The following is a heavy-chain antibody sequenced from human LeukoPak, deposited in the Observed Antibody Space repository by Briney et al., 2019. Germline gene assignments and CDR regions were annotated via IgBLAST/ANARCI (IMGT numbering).Heavy chain of an antibody. CDR3: ARGWNWLQPFDY. V-gene: IGHV4-34*01. D-gene: IGHD5-24*01. CDR2: INHSGST. Sequence: SETLSLTCAVYGGSFSGYYWSWIRQPPGKGLEWIGEINHSGSTNYNPSLKSRVTISVDTSKNRFSLKLSSVTAADTAVYYCARGWNWLQPFDYWGQGTLVTVSS. CDR1: GGSFSGYY. J-gene: IGHJ4*02.